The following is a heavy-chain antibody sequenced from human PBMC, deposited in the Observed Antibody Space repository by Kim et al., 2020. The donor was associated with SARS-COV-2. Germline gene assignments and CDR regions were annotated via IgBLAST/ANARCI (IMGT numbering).Heavy chain of an antibody. V-gene: IGHV5-51*01. Sequence: GESLKISCKGSGYTFTNYWIGWVRQMPRKGLEWMGIIYPGDSDTRYRPSFQGQVTILADKSISTAYLQWSSLKASDTAMYYGARRNIATSFHSFDIWGQGTMVTVSS. CDR3: ARRNIATSFHSFDI. D-gene: IGHD6-13*01. CDR2: IYPGDSDT. J-gene: IGHJ3*02. CDR1: GYTFTNYW.